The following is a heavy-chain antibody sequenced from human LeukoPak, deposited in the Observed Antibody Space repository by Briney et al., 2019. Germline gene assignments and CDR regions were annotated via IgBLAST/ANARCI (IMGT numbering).Heavy chain of an antibody. CDR2: IWHDGSHK. D-gene: IGHD3-10*01. V-gene: IGHV3-33*01. CDR1: GFAFNTYA. Sequence: PGGSLRLSCAASGFAFNTYAMHWVRQAPGQGLEWVALIWHDGSHKYYSNSVRGQFTICRVNSKNTVSLQMNNLRPEDTAVYCCASKIFGSGSYPDFWCQGTLVTVSS. J-gene: IGHJ4*02. CDR3: ASKIFGSGSYPDF.